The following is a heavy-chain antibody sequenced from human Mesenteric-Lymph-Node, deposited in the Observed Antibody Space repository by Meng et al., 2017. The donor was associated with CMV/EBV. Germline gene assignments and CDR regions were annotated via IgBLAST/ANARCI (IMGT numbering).Heavy chain of an antibody. V-gene: IGHV3-23*01. CDR2: SSDGGNSV. Sequence: GESLKISCAVSGFTFSNFAMIWVRQAPGQRLEWVSVSSDGGNSVFYADSVRGRFTISRDTSKNTLYLQMNNLRAEDTAVYHCAKADCGRSGCKLIDYWGQGTLVTVSS. D-gene: IGHD6-19*01. CDR3: AKADCGRSGCKLIDY. J-gene: IGHJ4*02. CDR1: GFTFSNFA.